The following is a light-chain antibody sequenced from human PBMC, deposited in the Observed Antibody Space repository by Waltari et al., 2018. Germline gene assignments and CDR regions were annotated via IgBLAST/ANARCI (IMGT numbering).Light chain of an antibody. CDR2: DVS. V-gene: IGLV2-14*03. Sequence: QSALTQPASVSGSPGQSITISCPGTSSDVGASNYVSWYQQHPGKAPKIMIYDVSNRPSGVSNRFSGSKSGNTASLTISGLQAEDEADYYCSSYRRSNTLVFGGGTKVTVL. J-gene: IGLJ2*01. CDR1: SSDVGASNY. CDR3: SSYRRSNTLV.